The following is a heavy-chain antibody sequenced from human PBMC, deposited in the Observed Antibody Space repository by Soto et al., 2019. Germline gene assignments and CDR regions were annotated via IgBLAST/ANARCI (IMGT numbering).Heavy chain of an antibody. D-gene: IGHD3-22*01. J-gene: IGHJ5*02. Sequence: EVHLVESGGGLVQPGGSLRLSCAASGFTFSGYGMHWVRQAPGKGLMFVSRVSANGTSTNYADSVKGRFITSRDNTKNTLYLQMNNLRVEDTAVYYCARASSSGYHWGLGTRVTVSS. CDR2: VSANGTST. V-gene: IGHV3-74*01. CDR3: ARASSSGYH. CDR1: GFTFSGYG.